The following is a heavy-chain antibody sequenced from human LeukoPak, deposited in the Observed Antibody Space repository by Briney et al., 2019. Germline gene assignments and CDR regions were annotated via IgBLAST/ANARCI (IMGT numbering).Heavy chain of an antibody. V-gene: IGHV1-69*04. Sequence: GASVKVSCKASGGTFSSYAISWVRQAPGQGLEWMGRIIPILGIANYAQKFQGRVTITADKSTSTAYMELSSLRSEDTAVYYCARPTGDDSSGYYYYWGQGTLVTVSS. J-gene: IGHJ4*02. CDR3: ARPTGDDSSGYYYY. CDR2: IIPILGIA. D-gene: IGHD3-22*01. CDR1: GGTFSSYA.